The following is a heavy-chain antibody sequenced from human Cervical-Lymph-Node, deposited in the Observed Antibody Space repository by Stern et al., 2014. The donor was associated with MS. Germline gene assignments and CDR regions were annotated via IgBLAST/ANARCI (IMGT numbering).Heavy chain of an antibody. Sequence: QLVQSGAEVKKPGSSVKVSCKASGGTFSTYAINWVRQAPGQGLEWMGGIIPIFGTANYEQKFQGRVTITADESTSTAYMELSSLRSEDTAVYYCARDSERMTYLDYWGQGTLVTVSS. V-gene: IGHV1-69*01. CDR3: ARDSERMTYLDY. CDR1: GGTFSTYA. J-gene: IGHJ4*02. CDR2: IIPIFGTA. D-gene: IGHD1-1*01.